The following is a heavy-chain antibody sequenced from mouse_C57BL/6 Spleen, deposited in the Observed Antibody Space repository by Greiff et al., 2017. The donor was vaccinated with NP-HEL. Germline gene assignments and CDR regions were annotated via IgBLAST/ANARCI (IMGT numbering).Heavy chain of an antibody. J-gene: IGHJ3*01. CDR2: IYPGDGDT. Sequence: VKLQESGPELVKPGASVKISCKASGYAFSSSWMNWVKQRPGKGLEWIGRIYPGDGDTNYNGKFKGKATLTADKSSSTAYMQLSSLTSEDSAVYFCARGDYGNEAWFAYWGQGTLVTVSA. CDR1: GYAFSSSW. V-gene: IGHV1-82*01. CDR3: ARGDYGNEAWFAY. D-gene: IGHD2-1*01.